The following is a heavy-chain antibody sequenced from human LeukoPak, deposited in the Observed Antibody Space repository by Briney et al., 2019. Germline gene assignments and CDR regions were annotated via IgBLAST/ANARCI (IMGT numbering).Heavy chain of an antibody. D-gene: IGHD3-22*01. CDR1: VYSYTSYW. J-gene: IGHJ5*02. CDR3: AREEYQDSTGYVDGTPANWFDP. CDR2: IYPGDSDT. V-gene: IGHV5-51*01. Sequence: GESLKISCKFSVYSYTSYWLGWVRDMPGKGLEWMGIIYPGDSDTTCSPSFQGQVALPGDSSLLSAYLQWSSLHAAETAMYYCAREEYQDSTGYVDGTPANWFDPWRQGTLVAVSP.